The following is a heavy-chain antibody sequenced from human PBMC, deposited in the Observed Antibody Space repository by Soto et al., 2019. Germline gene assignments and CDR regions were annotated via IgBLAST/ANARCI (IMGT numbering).Heavy chain of an antibody. D-gene: IGHD2-15*01. CDR1: GGSISSYY. CDR3: ARTLRPGYCSGGSCKYNWFDP. CDR2: IYYSGST. J-gene: IGHJ5*02. V-gene: IGHV4-59*08. Sequence: QVQLQESGPGLVKPSETLSLTCTVSGGSISSYYWSWIRQPPGKGLEWIGYIYYSGSTNYNPSLKSRVTISVDTSKNQFSRKLSSVTAADTAVYYCARTLRPGYCSGGSCKYNWFDPWGQGTLVTVSS.